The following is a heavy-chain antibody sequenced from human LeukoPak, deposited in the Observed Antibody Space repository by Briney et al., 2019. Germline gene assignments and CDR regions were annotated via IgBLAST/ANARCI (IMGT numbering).Heavy chain of an antibody. D-gene: IGHD3-9*01. V-gene: IGHV3-23*01. CDR2: ISGSGGST. J-gene: IGHJ4*02. CDR3: AKDDSYDILTGYPDY. Sequence: PGGSLRLSCAASGFTFSSYAMTWVRQAPGKGLEWVSAISGSGGSTYYADSVKGRFTISRDNSKNTLYLQMNSLRAEDTAVYYCAKDDSYDILTGYPDYWGQGTLVTVSS. CDR1: GFTFSSYA.